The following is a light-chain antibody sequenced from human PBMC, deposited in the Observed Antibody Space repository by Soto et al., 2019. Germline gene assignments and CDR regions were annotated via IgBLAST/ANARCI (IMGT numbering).Light chain of an antibody. V-gene: IGLV2-11*01. Sequence: QSALIQPPSVSGSPGQSVTISCTGTSSGVGSYDYVSWYQHHPGTVPKPMIYNVNSQPSGVPDRFSGSRSGNTASMTISGLQAEDEADYLCCSYTSRAARVFGTGTKLTVL. CDR1: SSGVGSYDY. CDR2: NVN. CDR3: CSYTSRAARV. J-gene: IGLJ1*01.